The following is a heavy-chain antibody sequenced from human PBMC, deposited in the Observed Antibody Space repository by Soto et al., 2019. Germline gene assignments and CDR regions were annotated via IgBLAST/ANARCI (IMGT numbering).Heavy chain of an antibody. V-gene: IGHV3-33*01. CDR2: IWYDGSNK. D-gene: IGHD2-21*02. CDR3: ARGTRAYCGGGCYYQYFQH. Sequence: VQLVESGGGVVQPGRSLRLSCAASGFTFSSYGMHWVRPAPGKGLEWVAVIWYDGSNKYYADSVKGRFTISRDNSKNTLYLQMNSLRAEDTAVYYCARGTRAYCGGGCYYQYFQHWGQGTLVTVSS. CDR1: GFTFSSYG. J-gene: IGHJ1*01.